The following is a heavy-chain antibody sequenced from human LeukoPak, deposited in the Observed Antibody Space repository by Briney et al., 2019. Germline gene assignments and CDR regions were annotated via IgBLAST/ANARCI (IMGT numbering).Heavy chain of an antibody. J-gene: IGHJ4*02. V-gene: IGHV1-2*02. CDR3: AIRDYGDYWYYFDY. Sequence: GASVKVSCKASRYTFTGYYMHWVRQAPGQGLEWMGWINPNSGGTNYAQKFQGRVTMTRDTSISTAYMELSRLRSDDTAVYYCAIRDYGDYWYYFDYWGQGTLVTVSS. CDR1: RYTFTGYY. CDR2: INPNSGGT. D-gene: IGHD4-17*01.